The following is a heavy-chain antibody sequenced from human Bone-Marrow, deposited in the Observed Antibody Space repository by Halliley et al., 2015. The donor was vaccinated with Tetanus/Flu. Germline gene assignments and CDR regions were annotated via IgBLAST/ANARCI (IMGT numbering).Heavy chain of an antibody. CDR3: ARNFWPYYSVWGTFGQ. V-gene: IGHV4-28*01. D-gene: IGHD3-16*01. Sequence: GYIFYDGSPDSNPSLKSRVSMSVDPSKTQFSLKLTSVPAADTAVYFCARNFWPYYSVWGTFGQWGQGTLVSVSS. CDR2: IFYDGSP. J-gene: IGHJ4*02.